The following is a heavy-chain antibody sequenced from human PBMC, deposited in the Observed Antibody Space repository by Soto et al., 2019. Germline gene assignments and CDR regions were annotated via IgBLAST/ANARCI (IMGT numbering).Heavy chain of an antibody. CDR1: GGSISTGGYY. J-gene: IGHJ4*02. V-gene: IGHV4-31*03. CDR2: IIYSGST. D-gene: IGHD3-3*01. Sequence: QVQLQESGPGLVKPSQTLSLTCTVSGGSISTGGYYWNWIRQHPGKGLEWIGYIIYSGSTYYNPSLKSRVTISEDTSKNQFSLKLSSVTAADTAVYYCARGNDFWSGYYTGSFDSWGQGTLVTVSS. CDR3: ARGNDFWSGYYTGSFDS.